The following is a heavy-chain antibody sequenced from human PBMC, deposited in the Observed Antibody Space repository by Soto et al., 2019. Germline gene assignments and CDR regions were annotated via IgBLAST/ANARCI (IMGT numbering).Heavy chain of an antibody. CDR1: GASMSEYF. D-gene: IGHD3-10*01. CDR3: ARDGYDGSGSPYPAF. J-gene: IGHJ4*02. Sequence: PXETLSLTCTVSGASMSEYFWSWIRQSPGKGLEWIGYIYYLGSTDYNPSLKSRVTISVDTSKRQFSLRLTSVTAADTAVYYCARDGYDGSGSPYPAFWGPGTQVTVSS. V-gene: IGHV4-59*01. CDR2: IYYLGST.